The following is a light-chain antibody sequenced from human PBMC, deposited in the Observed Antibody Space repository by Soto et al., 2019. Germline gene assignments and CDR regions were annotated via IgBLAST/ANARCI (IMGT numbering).Light chain of an antibody. CDR2: GTS. CDR1: ERIYSAY. V-gene: IGKV3-20*01. CDR3: QQYGNSPIT. Sequence: TVLTQSASTLSLSAGERATLTCRASERIYSAYLGWYQQKPGQAPRLLIYGTSSRATGIPDRFSGSGSGTDFTLTISRLEPEDFAVYYCQQYGNSPITFGQGTRLEIK. J-gene: IGKJ5*01.